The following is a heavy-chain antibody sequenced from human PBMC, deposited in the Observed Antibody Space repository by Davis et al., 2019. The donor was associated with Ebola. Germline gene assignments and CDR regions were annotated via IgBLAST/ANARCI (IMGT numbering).Heavy chain of an antibody. CDR1: GFTFSSYA. D-gene: IGHD4-17*01. CDR2: ISGRGSTT. J-gene: IGHJ4*02. Sequence: PGGSLRLSCAASGFTFSSYAMSWVRQAPGKGLEWVSGISGRGSTTYYADSVKGRFTISRDNSKNTLYLQMNSLRAEDTAVYYCAKEAYGDYAGLNWGQGTLVTVSS. V-gene: IGHV3-23*01. CDR3: AKEAYGDYAGLN.